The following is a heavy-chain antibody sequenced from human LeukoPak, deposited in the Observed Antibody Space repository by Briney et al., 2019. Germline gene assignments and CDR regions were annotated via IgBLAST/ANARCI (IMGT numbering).Heavy chain of an antibody. CDR3: ATKGPAYYFDY. V-gene: IGHV4-39*07. CDR1: GGSISSSSYY. Sequence: SETLSLTCTVSGGSISSSSYYWGWIRQPPGKGLEWIGSIYYSGGTYYNPSLKSRVTISVDTSKNQFSLKLSSVTAADTAVYYCATKGPAYYFDYWGQGTLVTVSS. J-gene: IGHJ4*02. CDR2: IYYSGGT.